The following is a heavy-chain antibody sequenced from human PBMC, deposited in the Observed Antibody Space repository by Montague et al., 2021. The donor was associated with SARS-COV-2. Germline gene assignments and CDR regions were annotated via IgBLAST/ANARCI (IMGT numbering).Heavy chain of an antibody. CDR3: ARGVVVVVHRDYPARRGWFDP. CDR1: GGSISSANYY. J-gene: IGHJ5*02. V-gene: IGHV4-61*02. CDR2: FYTSGST. Sequence: TLSLTCTVSGGSISSANYYWSWIRQPAGKGLEWIGRFYTSGSTNYNPSLKSRVAISADTSKNRFSLKLSSVTAADTAVYYCARGVVVVVHRDYPARRGWFDPWGQGTLVSVSS. D-gene: IGHD2-15*01.